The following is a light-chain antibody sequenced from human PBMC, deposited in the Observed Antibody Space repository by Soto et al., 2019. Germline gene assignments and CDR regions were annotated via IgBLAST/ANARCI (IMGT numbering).Light chain of an antibody. V-gene: IGKV1-5*03. CDR1: KTTTSW. Sequence: DIQMTQSPSTLSASVGDRVMITCRASKTTTSWLAWYQQKPGKAPKLLIYKTSTFENGVPSRFSASGDGTEFTLAIGRLQPEDFATYYCQQYSPYSYTFGQGTKLEIK. CDR3: QQYSPYSYT. CDR2: KTS. J-gene: IGKJ2*01.